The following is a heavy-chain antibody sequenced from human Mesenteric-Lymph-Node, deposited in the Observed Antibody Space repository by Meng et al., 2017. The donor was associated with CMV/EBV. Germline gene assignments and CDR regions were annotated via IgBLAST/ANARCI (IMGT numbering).Heavy chain of an antibody. CDR3: ARGYCSSTSCYRSY. CDR1: GFTFSSYS. V-gene: IGHV3-21*01. Sequence: LSLTCAASGFTFSSYSMNWVRQAPGKGLEWVSSISSSSSYIYYADSVKGRFAISRDNAKNSLYLQMNSLRAEDTAVYYCARGYCSSTSCYRSYWGQGTLVTVSS. J-gene: IGHJ4*02. D-gene: IGHD2-2*01. CDR2: ISSSSSYI.